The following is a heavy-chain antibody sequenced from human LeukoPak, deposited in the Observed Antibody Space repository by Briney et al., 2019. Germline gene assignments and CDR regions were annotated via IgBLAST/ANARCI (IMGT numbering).Heavy chain of an antibody. CDR1: GYTFTCYY. CDR3: ARTSHYVDIAATNPYGIYYFDY. J-gene: IGHJ4*02. D-gene: IGHD5-12*01. Sequence: GASVKVSCKASGYTFTCYYMHWVRQAPGQGLEWMGWINPNSGGTNYAQKFQGRVTMTRDTSISTAYMELSRLRSDDTAVYYCARTSHYVDIAATNPYGIYYFDYWGQGTLVTVSS. V-gene: IGHV1-2*02. CDR2: INPNSGGT.